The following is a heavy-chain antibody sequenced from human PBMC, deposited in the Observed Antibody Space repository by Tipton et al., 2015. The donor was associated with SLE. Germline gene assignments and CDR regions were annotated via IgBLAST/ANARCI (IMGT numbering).Heavy chain of an antibody. D-gene: IGHD3-10*01. Sequence: TLSLTCTVSGGSVTGGGYSWSWICQHPGKGLEWLGYISYTGSTDYNSSLKSRGSISLDTSKNQFSLRLTSVTAADTAVYFCAREVYGSGRIHPYFDYWGQGILVTVSS. CDR1: GGSVTGGGYS. CDR3: AREVYGSGRIHPYFDY. J-gene: IGHJ4*02. CDR2: ISYTGST. V-gene: IGHV4-31*03.